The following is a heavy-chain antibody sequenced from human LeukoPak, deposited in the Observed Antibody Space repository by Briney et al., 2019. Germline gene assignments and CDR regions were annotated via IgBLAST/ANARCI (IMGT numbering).Heavy chain of an antibody. CDR1: GYTFTDYN. Sequence: ASVKVSCKASGYTFTDYNIHWVRQAPGQGLEWMGWINPNSGGTNYAQKFQGRVHMTRDTSISTAYMELSRLRSDDMALYYCARVVYYFYAMDVWGQGTTVTVSS. D-gene: IGHD2-8*01. CDR3: ARVVYYFYAMDV. J-gene: IGHJ6*02. V-gene: IGHV1-2*02. CDR2: INPNSGGT.